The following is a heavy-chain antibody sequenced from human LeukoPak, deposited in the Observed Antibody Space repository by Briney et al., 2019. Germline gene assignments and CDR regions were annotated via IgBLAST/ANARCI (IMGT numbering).Heavy chain of an antibody. J-gene: IGHJ4*02. CDR2: IKSKTDGGTT. Sequence: GGSLRLSCAASGFTFSDAWMSWVRQAPGKGLEWVGRIKSKTDGGTTDYAAPVKGRFTISRDDSKNTLYLQMNSLKTEDTAVYYCTTRGGSFSIFDYWGQGTLVTVSS. CDR1: GFTFSDAW. D-gene: IGHD1-26*01. CDR3: TTRGGSFSIFDY. V-gene: IGHV3-15*01.